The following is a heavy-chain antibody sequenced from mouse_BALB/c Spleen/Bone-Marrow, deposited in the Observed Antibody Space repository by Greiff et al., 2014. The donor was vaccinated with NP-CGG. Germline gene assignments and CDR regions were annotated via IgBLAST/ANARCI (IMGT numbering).Heavy chain of an antibody. CDR3: GRSGYYGSSYFDV. V-gene: IGHV1-37*01. CDR1: GYSFTGYF. CDR2: INPYNGDT. Sequence: QLQQSGPELVKPGASVKISCKASGYSFTGYFVNWVKQSHGKSLEWIGRINPYNGDTFYNQKFKGKATLTVDKYSSTAHMELLGLTSEDSAVYYCGRSGYYGSSYFDVWGAGTTVTVSS. J-gene: IGHJ1*01. D-gene: IGHD1-1*01.